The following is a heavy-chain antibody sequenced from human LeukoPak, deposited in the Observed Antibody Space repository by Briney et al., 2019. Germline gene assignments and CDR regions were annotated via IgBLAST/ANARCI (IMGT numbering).Heavy chain of an antibody. CDR1: GYTFTSYD. CDR2: MNPNSGNT. D-gene: IGHD2-2*02. CDR3: ARGRGYCSSTSCYTSWFDP. Sequence: ASVKASCKASGYTFTSYDINWVRQATGQGLEWMGWMNPNSGNTGYAQKFQGRVTITRNTSISTAYMELSSLRSEDTAVYYCARGRGYCSSTSCYTSWFDPWGQGTLVTVSS. J-gene: IGHJ5*02. V-gene: IGHV1-8*03.